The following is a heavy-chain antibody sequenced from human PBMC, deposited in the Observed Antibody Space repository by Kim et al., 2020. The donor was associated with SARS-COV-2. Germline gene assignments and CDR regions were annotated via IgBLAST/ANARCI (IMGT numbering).Heavy chain of an antibody. V-gene: IGHV3-23*03. CDR1: GFNFNWYS. CDR3: AKREGSGHFDY. J-gene: IGHJ4*02. Sequence: GGYLRLSCAASGFNFNWYSMTWVRQAPGKGLEWVSVIYTGGTSTNYADSVRGRFIISRDDSTNTLFLQMNDPRAEDTAVYYCAKREGSGHFDYWGQGTLVTVSS. CDR2: IYTGGTST.